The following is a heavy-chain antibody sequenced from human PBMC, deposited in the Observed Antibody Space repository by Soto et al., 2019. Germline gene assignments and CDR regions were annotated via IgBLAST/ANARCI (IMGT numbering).Heavy chain of an antibody. CDR1: CGPIISFNYY. V-gene: IGHV4-30-4*03. CDR3: ITTYSGTPARPYLDL. J-gene: IGHJ4*02. D-gene: IGHD1-26*01. CDR2: ISYRGTT. Sequence: PSETLSLTCNVSCGPIISFNYYWTWIRQPPGKGLEWVGHISYRGTTFYNPSLKSRATVSMDTSKSQFSLKLASVTAADTAVYYCITTYSGTPARPYLDLWGQGTPVTVS.